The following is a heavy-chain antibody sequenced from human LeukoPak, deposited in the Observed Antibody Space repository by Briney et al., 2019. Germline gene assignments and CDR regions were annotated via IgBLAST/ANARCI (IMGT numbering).Heavy chain of an antibody. J-gene: IGHJ4*02. CDR2: ISESGGST. V-gene: IGHV3-23*01. CDR1: GFTFSNYV. Sequence: GGSLRLSCAASGFTFSNYVMSWVRQAPGKGLEWVSMISESGGSTYYGDSVKGRFTISRDNSKNTLYLQMNSLRAEDTAVYYCAKRYSGSSGLYNFDYWGQGTLVTVSS. CDR3: AKRYSGSSGLYNFDY. D-gene: IGHD1-26*01.